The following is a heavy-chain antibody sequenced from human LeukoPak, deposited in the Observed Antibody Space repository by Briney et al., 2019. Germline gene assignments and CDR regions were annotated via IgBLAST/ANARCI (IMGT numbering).Heavy chain of an antibody. CDR3: ARGGPGYDFWSGYYTGYYYYGMDV. V-gene: IGHV4-59*12. D-gene: IGHD3-3*01. CDR1: GGSISSYY. CDR2: IYYSGST. Sequence: PSETLSLTCTVSGGSISSYYWSWIRQPPGKGLEWIGYIYYSGSTNYNPSLKSRVTISVDTSKNQFSLKLSSVTAADTAVYYCARGGPGYDFWSGYYTGYYYYGMDVWGQGTTVTVSS. J-gene: IGHJ6*02.